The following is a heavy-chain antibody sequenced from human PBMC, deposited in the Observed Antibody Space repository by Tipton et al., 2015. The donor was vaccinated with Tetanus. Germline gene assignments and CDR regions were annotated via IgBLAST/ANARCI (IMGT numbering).Heavy chain of an antibody. J-gene: IGHJ4*02. V-gene: IGHV4-4*07. D-gene: IGHD3-10*01. CDR3: ARGVWFGPGPKYYFDY. Sequence: GLVKPSETLSLTCTVSGASISSYYWSWIRQPAGKGLEWIGGVYTSGSTNYNPSLKSRVTMSVDTSKNQFSLKLSSVTAADTAVYYCARGVWFGPGPKYYFDYWGQGTLVTVSS. CDR2: VYTSGST. CDR1: GASISSYY.